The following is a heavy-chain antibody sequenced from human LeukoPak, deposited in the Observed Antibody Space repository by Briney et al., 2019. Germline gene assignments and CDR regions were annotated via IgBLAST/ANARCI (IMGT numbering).Heavy chain of an antibody. Sequence: SETLSLTCTVSGGSISGYYWNWIRQPPGKALEWIGFIYNTGNTNYNPSLKSRVIVSVDTSKNQVSLNLSSVTAADTAVYYCARPGGRDHGGNSVAFDIWGQGTMVTVSS. CDR1: GGSISGYY. V-gene: IGHV4-59*08. CDR2: IYNTGNT. CDR3: ARPGGRDHGGNSVAFDI. J-gene: IGHJ3*02. D-gene: IGHD4-23*01.